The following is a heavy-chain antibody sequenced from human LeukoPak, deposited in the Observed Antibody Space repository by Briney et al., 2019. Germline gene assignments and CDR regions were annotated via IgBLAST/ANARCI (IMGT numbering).Heavy chain of an antibody. V-gene: IGHV3-53*01. Sequence: GGSLRLSCAASGFTFSSNYMSWVRQAPGKGLEWVSFIYSGGSTYYADSVKGRFTISRDNSKNTLYLQMNSLRAEDTAVYYCAITNLRGEYYDSSGYLEDYWGQGTLVTVSS. J-gene: IGHJ4*02. D-gene: IGHD3-22*01. CDR3: AITNLRGEYYDSSGYLEDY. CDR1: GFTFSSNY. CDR2: IYSGGST.